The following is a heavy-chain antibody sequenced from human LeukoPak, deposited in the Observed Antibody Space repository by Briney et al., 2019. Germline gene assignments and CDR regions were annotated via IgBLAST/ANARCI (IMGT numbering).Heavy chain of an antibody. CDR1: GGSISSYY. D-gene: IGHD3-22*01. CDR3: ARVRSPYYYDSSGDLFDY. V-gene: IGHV4-59*01. Sequence: PSETLSLTCTVSGGSISSYYWSWIRQPPGKGLEWIGYIYYSGSTNYNPSLKSRVTISVDTSKNQFSLKLSSVTAADTAVYYCARVRSPYYYDSSGDLFDYWGQGTLVTVSS. J-gene: IGHJ4*02. CDR2: IYYSGST.